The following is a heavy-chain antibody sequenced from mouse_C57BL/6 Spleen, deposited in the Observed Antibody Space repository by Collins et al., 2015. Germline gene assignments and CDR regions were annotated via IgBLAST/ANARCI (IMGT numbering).Heavy chain of an antibody. Sequence: NPSLKSRISITRDTSKNQYYLQLNSVTTEDTATYYCARVGNYAMDYWGQGTSVTVSS. V-gene: IGHV3-8*01. CDR3: ARVGNYAMDY. J-gene: IGHJ4*01.